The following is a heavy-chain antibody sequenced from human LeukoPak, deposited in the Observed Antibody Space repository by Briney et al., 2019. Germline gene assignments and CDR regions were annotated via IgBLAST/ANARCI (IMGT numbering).Heavy chain of an antibody. J-gene: IGHJ5*02. CDR3: ATCYDFWNGFDP. CDR2: INHSGST. V-gene: IGHV4-34*01. CDR1: GGSFRGYY. Sequence: SETLSLTCAVYGGSFRGYYWSWSRQPPGKGLEWIGEINHSGSTNYNPSLKSRVTISVHTSKNQSSLKLSSVSAAETAVYYCATCYDFWNGFDPWGEGTLVTVSS. D-gene: IGHD3-3*01.